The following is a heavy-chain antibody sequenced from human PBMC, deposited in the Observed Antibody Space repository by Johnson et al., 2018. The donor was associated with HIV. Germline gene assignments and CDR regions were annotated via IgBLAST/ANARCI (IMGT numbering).Heavy chain of an antibody. D-gene: IGHD3-22*01. CDR2: IKQDGSEK. CDR1: GFIFDDYG. J-gene: IGHJ3*01. V-gene: IGHV3-7*01. CDR3: ARDRGYWDAFDV. Sequence: MLLVESGGGLVQSGESLRLSCVASGFIFDDYGMSWVRQVPGKGLEWVANIKQDGSEKYYVDSVKGRFSISRDNAKNSLYLQMNSLRAEDTAVYYCARDRGYWDAFDVWGQGTMVTVSS.